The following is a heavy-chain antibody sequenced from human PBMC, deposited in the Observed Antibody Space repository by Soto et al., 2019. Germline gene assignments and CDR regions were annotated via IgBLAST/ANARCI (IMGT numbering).Heavy chain of an antibody. J-gene: IGHJ3*02. CDR1: GFIFSSYW. D-gene: IGHD1-26*01. V-gene: IGHV3-74*01. Sequence: EVQLVESGGGLVQPGGSLRLSCAASGFIFSSYWMHWVRQAPGKGLVWVSRIKSDGSSTTYADSVKGRFTISRDNAKNTLYLQMNSLRVEDTAVYYCAREILPDDAFVIWGQGTMVTVSS. CDR2: IKSDGSST. CDR3: AREILPDDAFVI.